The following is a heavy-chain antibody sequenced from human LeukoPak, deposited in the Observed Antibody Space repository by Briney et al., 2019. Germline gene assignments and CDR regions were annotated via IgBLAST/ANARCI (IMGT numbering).Heavy chain of an antibody. V-gene: IGHV1-24*01. CDR3: ATAGGSYLTSPDAFDI. Sequence: ASVKVSCKVPGYTLTELSMHWVRQAPGKGLEWMGGFDPEDGETIYAQKFQGRVTMTEDTSTDTAYMELSSLRSEDTAVYYCATAGGSYLTSPDAFDIWGQGTMVTVSS. J-gene: IGHJ3*02. CDR2: FDPEDGET. D-gene: IGHD1-26*01. CDR1: GYTLTELS.